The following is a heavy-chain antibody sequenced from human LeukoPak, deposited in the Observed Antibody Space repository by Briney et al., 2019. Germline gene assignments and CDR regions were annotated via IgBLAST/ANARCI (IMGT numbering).Heavy chain of an antibody. Sequence: ASVNVPCKASGYTFTTYFMFWVRQAPGQGLEWMGVINPGDGGTDYAQKFRGRVTMTRDTSTSTVYMELSSLRSEDTAVYYCARDRNIIVGGIYARQFNSWGQGALVTVSS. CDR3: ARDRNIIVGGIYARQFNS. V-gene: IGHV1-46*01. CDR1: GYTFTTYF. CDR2: INPGDGGT. J-gene: IGHJ4*02. D-gene: IGHD3-16*01.